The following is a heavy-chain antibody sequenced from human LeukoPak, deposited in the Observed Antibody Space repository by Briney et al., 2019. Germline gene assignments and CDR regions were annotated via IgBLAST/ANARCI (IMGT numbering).Heavy chain of an antibody. Sequence: KTGGSLRLSCVASGFSFSLYSMNWVRQAPGKGLEWVSTISGDSSRNYIDHADSVKGRFTISRDNAKNSVFLQMNGLRDDDTAVYYCTREGGVGSWGQGTLVSVSS. D-gene: IGHD3-16*01. J-gene: IGHJ5*01. CDR1: GFSFSLYS. V-gene: IGHV3-21*01. CDR2: ISGDSSRNYI. CDR3: TREGGVGS.